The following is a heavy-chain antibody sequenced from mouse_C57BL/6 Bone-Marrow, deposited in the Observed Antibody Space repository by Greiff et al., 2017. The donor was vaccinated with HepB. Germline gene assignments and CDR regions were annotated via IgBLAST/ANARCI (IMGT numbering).Heavy chain of an antibody. D-gene: IGHD1-1*01. CDR1: GYAFSSSW. J-gene: IGHJ4*01. Sequence: QVQLQQSGPELVKPGASVKISCKASGYAFSSSWMNWVKQRPGKGLEWIGRIYPGDGDTNYNGKFKGKATLTADKSASTAYMQLSSLTSEDSSVYSCARPLFYYAYYGAMDYWGQGTSVTVSS. CDR2: IYPGDGDT. CDR3: ARPLFYYAYYGAMDY. V-gene: IGHV1-82*01.